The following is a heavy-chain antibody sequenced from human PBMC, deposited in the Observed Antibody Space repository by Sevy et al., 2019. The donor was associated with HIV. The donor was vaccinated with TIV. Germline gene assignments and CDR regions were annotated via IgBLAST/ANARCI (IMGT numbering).Heavy chain of an antibody. CDR1: GFRFSGYY. V-gene: IGHV3-11*01. D-gene: IGHD3-3*01. Sequence: GGSLRLSCVGSGFRFSGYYMNWIRQAPGKGLEWVSYISGTGNTKYYTDSVKGRFTISRDNAKNSLYLEMNSLRVDDTAVYYCARDPTYYDFWAGYYTGGFDPWGQGTLVTVSS. CDR3: ARDPTYYDFWAGYYTGGFDP. CDR2: ISGTGNTK. J-gene: IGHJ5*02.